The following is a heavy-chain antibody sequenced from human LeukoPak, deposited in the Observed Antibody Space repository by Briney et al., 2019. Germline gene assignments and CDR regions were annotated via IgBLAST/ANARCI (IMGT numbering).Heavy chain of an antibody. CDR2: ILYTGRT. Sequence: PSETLSLTCTVSGDSISSSRFCWAWIRQPPGKGLEWIGSILYTGRTFYNPSLKSRVTISVDTSKNQFSLRLGSVTASDTAAYYCARRDVGATIDYWGQGTLVTVSS. D-gene: IGHD1-26*01. CDR3: ARRDVGATIDY. CDR1: GDSISSSRFC. J-gene: IGHJ4*02. V-gene: IGHV4-39*01.